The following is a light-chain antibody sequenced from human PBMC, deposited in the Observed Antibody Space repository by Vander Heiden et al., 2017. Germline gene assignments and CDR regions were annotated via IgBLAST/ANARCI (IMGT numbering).Light chain of an antibody. Sequence: EIVMTQSPATLSVSPGERVTLSCRASQSISSHLAWYQQKPGQAPRLLIYGAFIRASGIPTSFSDGGSGTDFTLTINTLQSEDFAVYYCQQYDNWPLTFGGGTKVEIK. CDR2: GAF. J-gene: IGKJ4*01. V-gene: IGKV3-15*01. CDR1: QSISSH. CDR3: QQYDNWPLT.